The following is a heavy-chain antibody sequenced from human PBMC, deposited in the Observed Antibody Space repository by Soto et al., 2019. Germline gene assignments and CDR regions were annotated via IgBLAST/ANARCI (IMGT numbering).Heavy chain of an antibody. D-gene: IGHD3-22*01. Sequence: QVQLQESGPGLVKPSETLSLTCSVSGDSVSSGHYFWTWLRQPPGKGLEWIGYSYYTGSAHYNPSLKSRVTISVDTSTNQFSLKLSSVTAADTAIYYCARVNNSIYDTSEGYFQFWGQGTLVTVSS. J-gene: IGHJ1*01. CDR2: SYYTGSA. CDR3: ARVNNSIYDTSEGYFQF. V-gene: IGHV4-61*01. CDR1: GDSVSSGHYF.